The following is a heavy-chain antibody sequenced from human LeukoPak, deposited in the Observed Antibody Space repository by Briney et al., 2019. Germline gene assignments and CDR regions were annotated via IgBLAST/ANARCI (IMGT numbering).Heavy chain of an antibody. CDR2: INPSGGST. CDR3: ARGSKDCGGDCYSGPNWFDP. V-gene: IGHV1-46*03. Sequence: ASVKVSCKASGYTFTSYYMHWVRQAPGQGLEWMGIINPSGGSTSYAQKFQGRVTMTRDTSTSTVYMELSSLRSEDTAVYYCARGSKDCGGDCYSGPNWFDPWSQGTLVTVSS. CDR1: GYTFTSYY. D-gene: IGHD2-21*01. J-gene: IGHJ5*02.